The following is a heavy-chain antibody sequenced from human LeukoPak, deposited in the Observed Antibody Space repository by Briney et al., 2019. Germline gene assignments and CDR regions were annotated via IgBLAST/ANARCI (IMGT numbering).Heavy chain of an antibody. CDR3: AKYFGWGSYEAFFDY. CDR2: ISGSGGTT. CDR1: GFTVSSYA. V-gene: IGHV3-23*01. Sequence: RTGGSLRLSCAASGFTVSSYAMTWVRQPPGKWLELVLCISGSGGTTFYAASVKGRFTISIDNSKNTVYLQMNSLRVEDTAVYYCAKYFGWGSYEAFFDYWGQGTLVTVSS. J-gene: IGHJ4*02. D-gene: IGHD3-10*01.